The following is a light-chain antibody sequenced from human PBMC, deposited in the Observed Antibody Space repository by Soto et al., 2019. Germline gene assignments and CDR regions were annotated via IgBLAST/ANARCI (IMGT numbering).Light chain of an antibody. V-gene: IGLV2-8*01. Sequence: QSVLTQPPSASGSPGQSVTISCTGTSSDVGGYNYVSWYQQHPGKAPKLMIYEVSKRPSGVPDRFSGSKSGNTASLTVSGLQAEDEADYYCSSYAGSNPQVVFGGGTKLTVL. CDR3: SSYAGSNPQVV. CDR2: EVS. CDR1: SSDVGGYNY. J-gene: IGLJ2*01.